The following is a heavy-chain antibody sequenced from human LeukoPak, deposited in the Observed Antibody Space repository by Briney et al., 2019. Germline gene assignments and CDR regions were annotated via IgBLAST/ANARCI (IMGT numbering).Heavy chain of an antibody. CDR3: ARNSGSGFDY. CDR1: GYTFTSYY. Sequence: ASVKVSCKASGYTFTSYYIVWVRQAPGQGLEWMGRIDPSGGSTSYAQKFQGRVTMTRGTSTSTLYMELSSLISEDTAVYYCARNSGSGFDYWGQGTLVTVSS. CDR2: IDPSGGST. V-gene: IGHV1-46*01. J-gene: IGHJ4*02. D-gene: IGHD2-15*01.